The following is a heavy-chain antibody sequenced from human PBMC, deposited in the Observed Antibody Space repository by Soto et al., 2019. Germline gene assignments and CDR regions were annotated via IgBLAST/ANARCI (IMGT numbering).Heavy chain of an antibody. CDR2: INHSGST. CDR3: ARAFGELLSPFDY. Sequence: PSETLSLTCAVYGGSFSGYYWSWIRQPPGKGLEWIGEINHSGSTNYNPSLKSRVTISVDTSKNQFSLKLSSVTAADTAVYYCARAFGELLSPFDYWGPGTMVTVYS. D-gene: IGHD3-10*01. CDR1: GGSFSGYY. J-gene: IGHJ4*02. V-gene: IGHV4-34*01.